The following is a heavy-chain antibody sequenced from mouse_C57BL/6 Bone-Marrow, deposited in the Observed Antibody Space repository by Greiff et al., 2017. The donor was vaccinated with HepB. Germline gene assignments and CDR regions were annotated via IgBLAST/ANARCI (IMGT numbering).Heavy chain of an antibody. Sequence: EVHLVESGGDLVKPGGSLKLSCAASGFTFSSYGMSWVRQTPDKRLEWVATISSGGSYTYYPDSVKGRFTISRDNAKNTLYLQMSHLKSEDTAMYYCARDNYGSRRYFDVWGTGTTVTVSS. D-gene: IGHD1-1*01. CDR2: ISSGGSYT. V-gene: IGHV5-6*01. J-gene: IGHJ1*03. CDR3: ARDNYGSRRYFDV. CDR1: GFTFSSYG.